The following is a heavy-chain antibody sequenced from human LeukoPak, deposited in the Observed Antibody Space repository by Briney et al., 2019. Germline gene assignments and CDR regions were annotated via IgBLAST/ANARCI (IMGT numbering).Heavy chain of an antibody. Sequence: GGSLKLSCAASGFTFSIYTMNWVRQAPRKGLERVSYISGSSTTIYYADSVKGRFTISRDNAKNSLYLQMNSLRAEDTAVYYCARGAYGDYYFDYWGQGTLVTVSS. CDR1: GFTFSIYT. J-gene: IGHJ4*02. CDR3: ARGAYGDYYFDY. CDR2: ISGSSTTI. D-gene: IGHD4-17*01. V-gene: IGHV3-48*01.